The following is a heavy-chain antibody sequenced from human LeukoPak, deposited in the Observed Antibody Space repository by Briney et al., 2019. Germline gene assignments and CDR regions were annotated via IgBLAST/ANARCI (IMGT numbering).Heavy chain of an antibody. CDR2: IGTAGDT. V-gene: IGHV3-13*01. CDR3: ARDKNSYGLDY. CDR1: GFTFSSYD. J-gene: IGHJ4*02. Sequence: GGSLRLSCAASGFTFSSYDMHWVRQATGKGLEWVSAIGTAGDTYYPGSAKGRFTISRENAKNSLYLQMNSLRAGDTAVYYCARDKNSYGLDYWGQGTLVTVSS. D-gene: IGHD5-18*01.